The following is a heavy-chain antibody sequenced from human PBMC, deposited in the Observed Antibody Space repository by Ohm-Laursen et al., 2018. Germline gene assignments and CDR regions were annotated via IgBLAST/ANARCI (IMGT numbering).Heavy chain of an antibody. D-gene: IGHD5-12*01. CDR3: AKDRGKWLRFWTNWFDP. J-gene: IGHJ5*01. CDR2: ISYDGSNK. CDR1: GFTFSSYA. Sequence: SLRLSCAASGFTFSSYAMSWVRQAPVKGLEWVAVISYDGSNKYYADPVKGRFTISRDNSKNTLYLQMNSLRAEDTAVYYRAKDRGKWLRFWTNWFDPWGQGTLVTVSS. V-gene: IGHV3-30*18.